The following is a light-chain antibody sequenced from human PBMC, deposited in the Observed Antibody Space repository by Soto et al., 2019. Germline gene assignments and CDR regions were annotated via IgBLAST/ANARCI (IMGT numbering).Light chain of an antibody. V-gene: IGLV2-8*01. Sequence: QPVLTQPPSASGSPGQSVTISCTGAISYVGKYNFVSWYQQHPGKAPQLLIYDVTERPSGVPDRFSGSKSGNTASLTVSGLQAEDEADYYCTSYAGSSIPVVFGGGTKLTVL. J-gene: IGLJ2*01. CDR3: TSYAGSSIPVV. CDR1: ISYVGKYNF. CDR2: DVT.